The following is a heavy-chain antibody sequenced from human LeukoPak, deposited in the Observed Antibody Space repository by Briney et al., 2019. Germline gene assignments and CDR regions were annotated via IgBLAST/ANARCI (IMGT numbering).Heavy chain of an antibody. CDR3: VRGQRYFDWFSY. V-gene: IGHV4-4*07. D-gene: IGHD3-9*01. J-gene: IGHJ4*02. Sequence: SETLSLTCTVSGGSISSYYWSWIRQPAGKGLEWIGLIYSSGSTNYNSSLKSRVTMSVDRSKNQFSLKLSSVTAADTAIYYCVRGQRYFDWFSYWGQGTRVTVSS. CDR2: IYSSGST. CDR1: GGSISSYY.